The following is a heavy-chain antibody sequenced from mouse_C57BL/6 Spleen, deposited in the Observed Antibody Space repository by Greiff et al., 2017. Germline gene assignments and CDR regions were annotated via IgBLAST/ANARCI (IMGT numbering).Heavy chain of an antibody. Sequence: EVKVEESGEGLVKPGGSLKLSCAASGFTFSSYAMSWVRQTPEKRLEWVAYISSGGDYIYYADTVKGRFTISRDNARNTLYLQMSSLKSEDTAMYYCTREGSTGTSDWYFDVWGTGTTVTVSS. V-gene: IGHV5-9-1*02. CDR2: ISSGGDYI. CDR3: TREGSTGTSDWYFDV. D-gene: IGHD4-1*02. CDR1: GFTFSSYA. J-gene: IGHJ1*03.